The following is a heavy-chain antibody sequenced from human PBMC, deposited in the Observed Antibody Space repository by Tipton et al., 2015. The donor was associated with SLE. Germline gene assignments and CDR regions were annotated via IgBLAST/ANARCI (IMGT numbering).Heavy chain of an antibody. J-gene: IGHJ4*02. CDR3: ASHIVVVPAAVDY. CDR2: IYYSGST. Sequence: TLSLTCTVSSGSISRYYWNWIRQPPGKGLEWIGYIYYSGSTYYNPSLKSRVTISVDTSKNQFSLKLSSVTAADTAVYYCASHIVVVPAAVDYWGQGTLVTVSS. D-gene: IGHD2-2*01. V-gene: IGHV4-59*04. CDR1: SGSISRYY.